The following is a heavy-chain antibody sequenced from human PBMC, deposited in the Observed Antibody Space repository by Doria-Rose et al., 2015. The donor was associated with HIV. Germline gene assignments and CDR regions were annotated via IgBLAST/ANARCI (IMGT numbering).Heavy chain of an antibody. J-gene: IGHJ6*03. Sequence: VPLLASGPGLVTPSQTLSLTCPVTGGSISSGGYYWRCIRQHPGQGLAWIGHIYNSGTTYYNPSLKSRLTISVDTSKNQFSLKLSSGTAADTAVYYCARGRGYDDSNGLGDMDVWGKGTTVTVS. CDR1: GGSISSGGYY. CDR3: ARGRGYDDSNGLGDMDV. D-gene: IGHD3-22*01. V-gene: IGHV4-31*03. CDR2: IYNSGTT.